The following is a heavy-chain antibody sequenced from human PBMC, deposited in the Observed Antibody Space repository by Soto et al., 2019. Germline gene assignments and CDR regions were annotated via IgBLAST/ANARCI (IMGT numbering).Heavy chain of an antibody. CDR3: ARENGGNSGGTWHFDL. V-gene: IGHV1-69*13. D-gene: IGHD2-21*02. CDR2: IIPIFGTA. Sequence: SVKVSCKASGGTFGSYAISWVRQAPGQGLEWMGGIIPIFGTANYAQKFQGRVTITADESTSTAYMELSSLRSEDTAVYYCARENGGNSGGTWHFDLWGRGTLVTVSS. CDR1: GGTFGSYA. J-gene: IGHJ2*01.